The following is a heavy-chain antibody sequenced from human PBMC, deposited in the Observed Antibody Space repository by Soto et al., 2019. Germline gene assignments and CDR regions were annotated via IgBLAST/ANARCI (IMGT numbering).Heavy chain of an antibody. CDR3: ARGENWFDP. J-gene: IGHJ5*02. Sequence: QVQLVQSGAEVKKPGASVKVSCKASGYTFTSYGINWVRQAPGQGLEWMGWISAYNANTHYAQKLQXXXTXXTDTFTSTAYMELRSLRSDDTAVYYCARGENWFDPWGQGTLVTVSS. V-gene: IGHV1-18*01. CDR2: ISAYNANT. CDR1: GYTFTSYG.